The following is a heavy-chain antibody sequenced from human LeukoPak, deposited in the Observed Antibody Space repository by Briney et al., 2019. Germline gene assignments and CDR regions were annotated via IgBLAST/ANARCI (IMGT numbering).Heavy chain of an antibody. Sequence: GGSLKLSCAASGFTFSGSAMQWVRQAAGKGLEWVGRIRSKANSYATGYAASVQGRFNISRDDSKNTAYLQMNSLKTEDTAMYYCTFSRSGYAGIDYWGQGTLVTVSS. CDR2: IRSKANSYAT. CDR3: TFSRSGYAGIDY. D-gene: IGHD5-12*01. CDR1: GFTFSGSA. V-gene: IGHV3-73*01. J-gene: IGHJ4*02.